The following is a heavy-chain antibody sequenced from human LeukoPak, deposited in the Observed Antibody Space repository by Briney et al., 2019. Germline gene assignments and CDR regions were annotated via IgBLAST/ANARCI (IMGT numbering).Heavy chain of an antibody. CDR1: GGSISSSSYY. Sequence: PSETLSLTCTVSGGSISSSSYYWGWIRQPPGKGLEWIGSIYYSGSTYYNPSLKSRVTISVDTSKNQFSLKLSSVTAADTAVYYCARHVFLRYFDWLRPMRYNWFDPWGQGTLVTVSS. J-gene: IGHJ5*02. CDR3: ARHVFLRYFDWLRPMRYNWFDP. CDR2: IYYSGST. D-gene: IGHD3-9*01. V-gene: IGHV4-39*01.